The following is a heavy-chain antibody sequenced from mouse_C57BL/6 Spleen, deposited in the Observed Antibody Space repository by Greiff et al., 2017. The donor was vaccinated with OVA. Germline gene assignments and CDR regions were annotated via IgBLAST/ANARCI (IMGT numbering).Heavy chain of an antibody. CDR3: TRDPDGYSPFAY. Sequence: EVKLVESGEGLVKPGGSLKLSCAASGFTFSSYAMSWVRQTPEKRLEWVAYISSGGDYIYYADTVKGRFTISRDNARNTLYLQMSSLKSEDTAMYYCTRDPDGYSPFAYWGQGTLVTVSA. V-gene: IGHV5-9-1*02. CDR2: ISSGGDYI. J-gene: IGHJ3*01. D-gene: IGHD2-3*01. CDR1: GFTFSSYA.